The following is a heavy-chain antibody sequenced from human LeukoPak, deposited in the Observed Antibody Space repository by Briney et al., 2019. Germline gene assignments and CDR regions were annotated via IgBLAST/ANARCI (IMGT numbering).Heavy chain of an antibody. V-gene: IGHV4-34*01. CDR3: ARGGLDTKRGGYFDY. Sequence: SETLSLTCAVYGGSFSGYYWSWIRQPPGKGLEWIGEINHSGSTNYNPSLKSRVTISVDTSKNQFSLGLSSVTAADTAIYSCARGGLDTKRGGYFDYWGQGILVTVSS. D-gene: IGHD5-18*01. CDR1: GGSFSGYY. CDR2: INHSGST. J-gene: IGHJ4*02.